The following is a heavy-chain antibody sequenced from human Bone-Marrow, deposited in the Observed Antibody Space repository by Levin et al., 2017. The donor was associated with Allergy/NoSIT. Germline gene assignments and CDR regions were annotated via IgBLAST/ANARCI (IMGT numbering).Heavy chain of an antibody. V-gene: IGHV3-74*01. CDR1: GFTLSGYW. J-gene: IGHJ4*02. CDR3: ASVSEWSYKGLG. CDR2: STNDGSGT. D-gene: IGHD3-3*01. Sequence: GGSLRLSCAASGFTLSGYWMHWVRQAPGKGLVWVAHSTNDGSGTAYADSVKGRFTISRDNAKNTLYLQMNSLRVEDTAVYYCASVSEWSYKGLGWGQGTLVTVSS.